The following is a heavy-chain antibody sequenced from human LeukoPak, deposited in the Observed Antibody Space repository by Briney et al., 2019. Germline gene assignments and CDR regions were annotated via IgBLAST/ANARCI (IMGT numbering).Heavy chain of an antibody. J-gene: IGHJ4*02. Sequence: SSETLSLTCTVSGGSISSSSYYWGWIRQPPGKRLEWIGSIYYSGSTYYNPSLNSRVTISVDTSKNQFSLKLSSVTAADTAVYYCARVVGRLRLGELSPYYFDYWGQGTLVTVSS. V-gene: IGHV4-39*07. CDR1: GGSISSSSYY. CDR3: ARVVGRLRLGELSPYYFDY. CDR2: IYYSGST. D-gene: IGHD3-16*02.